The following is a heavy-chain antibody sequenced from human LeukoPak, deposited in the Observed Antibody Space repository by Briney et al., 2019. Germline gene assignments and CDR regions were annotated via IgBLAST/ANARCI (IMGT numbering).Heavy chain of an antibody. CDR3: ANEIRPNDY. V-gene: IGHV3-23*01. CDR2: ISISGSKT. D-gene: IGHD4-17*01. Sequence: GGSLRLSCAASEFDFSSHAMTWVRQAPGKRLEWVSAISISGSKTYYADSVKGRFTISRDNSKNTLYLQMNSLRAEDTAVYYCANEIRPNDYWGRGTQVTVSS. J-gene: IGHJ4*02. CDR1: EFDFSSHA.